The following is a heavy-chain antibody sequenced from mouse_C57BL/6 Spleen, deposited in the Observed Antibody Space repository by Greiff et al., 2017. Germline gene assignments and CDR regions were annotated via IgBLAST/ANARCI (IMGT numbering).Heavy chain of an antibody. CDR1: GYTFTGYW. CDR3: ERKGTYYSNYGLAY. Sequence: QVQLKESGAELMKPGASVKLSCKATGYTFTGYWIEWVNQRPGHGLEWIGDILPGSGSTNYNEKFKGKATFTADTSSNTAYMQLSSLTTEDSAIYDGERKGTYYSNYGLAYWGQGTLVTVSA. V-gene: IGHV1-9*01. D-gene: IGHD2-5*01. J-gene: IGHJ3*01. CDR2: ILPGSGST.